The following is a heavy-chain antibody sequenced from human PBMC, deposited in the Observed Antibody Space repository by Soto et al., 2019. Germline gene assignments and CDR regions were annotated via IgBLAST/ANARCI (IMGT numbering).Heavy chain of an antibody. CDR3: ARHYGDYRGNFDY. V-gene: IGHV3-53*04. CDR1: GFTVSSNY. D-gene: IGHD4-17*01. J-gene: IGHJ4*02. CDR2: IYSGGST. Sequence: EVQLVESGEGLVQPGGSLRLSCAASGFTVSSNYMSWVRQAPGKGLEWVSVIYSGGSTYYADSVKGRFTISRHNSKNTLYLQMNSLRAEDTAVYYCARHYGDYRGNFDYWGQGTLVTVSS.